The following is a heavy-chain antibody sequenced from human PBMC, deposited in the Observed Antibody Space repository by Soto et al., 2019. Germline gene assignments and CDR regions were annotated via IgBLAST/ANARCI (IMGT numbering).Heavy chain of an antibody. J-gene: IGHJ4*02. CDR2: IIPIFATT. CDR3: AKTPPRTTATAYYFDY. V-gene: IGHV1-69*12. D-gene: IGHD4-17*01. Sequence: QVQLVQSGAEVKKPGSSVKVSCKASGDTFSSYAISWVRQAPGQGLEWMGGIIPIFATTNYAQKFQGRVTITADESTNTVYMELSGLRSEDTAVYYCAKTPPRTTATAYYFDYWGQGTLVTVSS. CDR1: GDTFSSYA.